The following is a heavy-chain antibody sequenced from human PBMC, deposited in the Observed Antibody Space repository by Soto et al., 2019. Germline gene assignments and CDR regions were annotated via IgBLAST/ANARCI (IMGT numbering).Heavy chain of an antibody. D-gene: IGHD2-15*01. CDR3: ARINGGSPDF. J-gene: IGHJ4*02. CDR2: IYISGTT. V-gene: IGHV4-61*09. CDR1: GGSISSGGYS. Sequence: SETLSLTCTVSGGSISSGGYSWSWIRQSAGKGLEWIGHIYISGTTMYNPSLKSRVTMSVDPPKNQLSLKLTSVTAADTAVYYCARINGGSPDFWGQGTLVTVSS.